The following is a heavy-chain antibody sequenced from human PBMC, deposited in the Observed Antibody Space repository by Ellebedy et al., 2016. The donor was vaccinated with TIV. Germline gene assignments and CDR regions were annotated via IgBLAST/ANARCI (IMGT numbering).Heavy chain of an antibody. Sequence: ASVKVSXKASGYSFTTYYMHWVRQAPGQGLEWMGIINPSGGSTTYAQKFQGRVTMTRDTSTSTLYMELSSLRSEDTAVYYCLRDLNWIFGDVWGQGTLVTVSS. CDR1: GYSFTTYY. J-gene: IGHJ4*02. V-gene: IGHV1-46*01. CDR3: LRDLNWIFGDV. D-gene: IGHD1-1*01. CDR2: INPSGGST.